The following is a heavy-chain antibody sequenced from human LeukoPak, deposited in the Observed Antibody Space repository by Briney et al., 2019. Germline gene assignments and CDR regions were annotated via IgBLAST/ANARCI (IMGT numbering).Heavy chain of an antibody. CDR1: GFTFDDYG. CDR2: INWNGGST. D-gene: IGHD1-26*01. J-gene: IGHJ4*02. CDR3: ARVDGWELLGSLYYFDD. Sequence: GGSLRLSCAASGFTFDDYGMNWVRQAPGKGLEWVSGINWNGGSTGYADSVKGRFTISRDDAKNSLYLQMNSLRAEDTALYYCARVDGWELLGSLYYFDDWGQGTLVTVSS. V-gene: IGHV3-20*04.